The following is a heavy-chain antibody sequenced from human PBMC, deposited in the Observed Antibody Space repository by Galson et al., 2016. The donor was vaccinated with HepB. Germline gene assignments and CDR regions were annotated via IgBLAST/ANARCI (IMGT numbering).Heavy chain of an antibody. V-gene: IGHV3-53*01. CDR3: ARGYTSGVPFW. Sequence: SLRLSCAVPGFLVNSNYMTWVRLAPGKGLEWVAIMYSGGSKQYAGSVKGRVTISRDTSSQTLFLEVSDLRAEDTGIYYCARGYTSGVPFWWGQGTLVTVSS. J-gene: IGHJ4*02. CDR1: GFLVNSNY. D-gene: IGHD2-8*01. CDR2: MYSGGSK.